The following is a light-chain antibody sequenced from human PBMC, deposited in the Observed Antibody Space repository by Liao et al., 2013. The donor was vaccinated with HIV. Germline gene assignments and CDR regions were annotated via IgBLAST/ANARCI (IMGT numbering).Light chain of an antibody. CDR2: QDN. V-gene: IGLV3-1*01. J-gene: IGLJ1*01. CDR3: QVWDSGSENYV. CDR1: KLGDKY. Sequence: SYELTQPPSVSVSPGQTASITCSGDKLGDKYAYWYQHKTGQSPVLVIYQDNKRPSGIPERFSGSNSGNTATLTISRVEVGDEADYYCQVWDSGSENYVFGTGTKVTVL.